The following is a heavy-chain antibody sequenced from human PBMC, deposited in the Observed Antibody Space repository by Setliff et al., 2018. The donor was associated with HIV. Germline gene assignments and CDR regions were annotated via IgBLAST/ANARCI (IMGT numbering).Heavy chain of an antibody. D-gene: IGHD1-1*01. V-gene: IGHV3-7*01. CDR2: IKQDGSEK. CDR1: GFTFSSYW. CDR3: ARDQFTWNDHDQNNHYYGMDV. J-gene: IGHJ6*02. Sequence: GGSLRLSCAASGFTFSSYWMSWVRQAPGKGLEWVANIKQDGSEKYYVDSVKGRFTISRDNAKNSLYPQMNSLRAEDTAVYYCARDQFTWNDHDQNNHYYGMDVWGQGTTVTVSS.